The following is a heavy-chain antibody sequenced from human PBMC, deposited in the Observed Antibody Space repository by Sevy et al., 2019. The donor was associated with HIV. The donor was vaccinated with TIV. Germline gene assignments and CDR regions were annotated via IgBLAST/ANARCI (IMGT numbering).Heavy chain of an antibody. D-gene: IGHD6-19*01. V-gene: IGHV4-59*01. CDR3: ARCGRDSTGRYYFDY. Sequence: SETLSLTCTVSGGSISSYYWSWIRQPPGKGLEWIGYIYYSGSTNYNPSLKSRVTISVDTSKNQFSLKLSSVTAVDTAVYYCARCGRDSTGRYYFDYWGQGTLVTVSS. J-gene: IGHJ4*02. CDR1: GGSISSYY. CDR2: IYYSGST.